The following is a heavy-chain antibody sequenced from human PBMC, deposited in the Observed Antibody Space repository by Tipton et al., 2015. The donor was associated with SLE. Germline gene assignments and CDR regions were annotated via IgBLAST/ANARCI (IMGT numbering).Heavy chain of an antibody. Sequence: TLSLTCTVSGDSINSHYWSWIRQPPGKGLEWIGYIYYSGSTNYNPSLKSRVTISVDTSKNQFSLKLSSVTAADTAVYYCARVSTGFYYYYGMDVWGQGTTVTVSS. V-gene: IGHV4-59*11. D-gene: IGHD2-8*02. CDR3: ARVSTGFYYYYGMDV. J-gene: IGHJ6*02. CDR2: IYYSGST. CDR1: GDSINSHY.